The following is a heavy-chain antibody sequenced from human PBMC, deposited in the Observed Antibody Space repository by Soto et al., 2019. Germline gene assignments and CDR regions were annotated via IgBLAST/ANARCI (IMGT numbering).Heavy chain of an antibody. CDR2: IIPILGIA. D-gene: IGHD5-18*01. V-gene: IGHV1-69*08. CDR3: ARDLIAEEIQLWF. J-gene: IGHJ4*02. Sequence: QVQLVQSGAEVKKPGSSVKVSCKASGGTFSSYTISWVRQAPGQGLEWMGRIIPILGIANYAQKFQGRVTITADKSTSTAYMELSSLRSEDTAVYYCARDLIAEEIQLWFWGQGTLVTVSS. CDR1: GGTFSSYT.